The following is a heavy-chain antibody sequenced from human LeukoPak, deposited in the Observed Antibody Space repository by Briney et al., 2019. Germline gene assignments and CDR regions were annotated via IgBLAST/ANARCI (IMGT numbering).Heavy chain of an antibody. V-gene: IGHV3-48*01. D-gene: IGHD1-26*01. CDR2: ITSSSSTI. CDR1: GFTFSSHS. Sequence: GGSLRLSCAASGFTFSSHSMNWVCQASGKGLEWLSYITSSSSTIYYADSVKGRFTTSRDNAKNSVCLQMNSLRAEDTAVYYCARVGLLHYPMDYWGRGTLLTVSS. CDR3: ARVGLLHYPMDY. J-gene: IGHJ4*02.